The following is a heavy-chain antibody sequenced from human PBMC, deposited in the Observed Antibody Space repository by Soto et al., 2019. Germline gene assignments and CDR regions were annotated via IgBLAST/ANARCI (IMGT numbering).Heavy chain of an antibody. CDR2: IYYSGST. D-gene: IGHD5-18*01. CDR3: ARDSRGYSYGSYYYYGTDV. V-gene: IGHV4-61*01. J-gene: IGHJ6*02. Sequence: ASETLSLTCTVSGGSVSSGSYYWSWIRQPPGKGLEWIGYIYYSGSTNYNPSLKSRVTISVDTSKNQFSLKLSSVTAADTAVYYCARDSRGYSYGSYYYYGTDVWGQGTTVTVSS. CDR1: GGSVSSGSYY.